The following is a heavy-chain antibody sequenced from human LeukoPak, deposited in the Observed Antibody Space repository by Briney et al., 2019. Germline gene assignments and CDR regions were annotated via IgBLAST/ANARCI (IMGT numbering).Heavy chain of an antibody. CDR3: ARERMVRGAIYYYYYGMDV. CDR2: ISSSGSTI. V-gene: IGHV3-48*03. D-gene: IGHD3-10*01. CDR1: GFTFSSYE. J-gene: IGHJ6*02. Sequence: PGGSLRLSCAASGFTFSSYEMNWVRQAPGKWLEWVSYISSSGSTIYYADSVKGRFTISRDNAKNSLYLQMNSLRAEDTAVYYCARERMVRGAIYYYYYGMDVWGQGTTVTVSS.